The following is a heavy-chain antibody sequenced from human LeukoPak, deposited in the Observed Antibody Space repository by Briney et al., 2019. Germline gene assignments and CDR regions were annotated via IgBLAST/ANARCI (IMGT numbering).Heavy chain of an antibody. CDR3: AKGGVAAARDY. J-gene: IGHJ4*02. CDR2: ISSSSSYT. D-gene: IGHD6-13*01. Sequence: GGSLRLSCAASGFTFSDYYMSWIRQAPGKGLEWVSYISSSSSYTNYADSVKGRFTISRDNAKNSLYLQMNSLRAEDTAVYYCAKGGVAAARDYWGQGTLVTVSS. CDR1: GFTFSDYY. V-gene: IGHV3-11*05.